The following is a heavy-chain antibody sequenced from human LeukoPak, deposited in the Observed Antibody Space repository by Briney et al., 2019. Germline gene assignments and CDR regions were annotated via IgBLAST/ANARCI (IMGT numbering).Heavy chain of an antibody. Sequence: PGGSLRLSCAASGFTFSSYWMHWVRQAPGKGLVWVSRINSDGSSTSYADSVKGRFTISRDNAKNSLYLQMNSLRAEDTAVYYCARDLSGIAAAGTGSRKWFDPWGQGTLVTVSS. CDR3: ARDLSGIAAAGTGSRKWFDP. CDR2: INSDGSST. D-gene: IGHD6-13*01. V-gene: IGHV3-74*01. CDR1: GFTFSSYW. J-gene: IGHJ5*02.